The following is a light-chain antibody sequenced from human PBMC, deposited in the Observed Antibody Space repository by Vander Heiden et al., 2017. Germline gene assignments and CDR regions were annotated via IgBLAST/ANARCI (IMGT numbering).Light chain of an antibody. J-gene: IGKJ2*01. CDR3: QQGYSTPYT. Sequence: DIQMTPAPSSLSASVGGRVTTTCRASQSTSSYLNWYQQKPGKAPKFLIYAASSLKSGVPSRFSGSGCGTEFTLTISRLQPEDFANYYCQQGYSTPYTFGQGTKLEIK. CDR1: QSTSSY. V-gene: IGKV1-39*01. CDR2: AAS.